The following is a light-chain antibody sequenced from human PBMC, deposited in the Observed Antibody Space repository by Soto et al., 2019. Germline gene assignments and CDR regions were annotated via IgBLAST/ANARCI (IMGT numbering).Light chain of an antibody. CDR3: QQYESLPLT. Sequence: DIQMTQSPSSLSASVGDRVTITCQASQDINKNLIWYQQKPGKAPKLLIYDASDLETGVPSRFSESGSGTGFTFTISSLQPEDFATYDCQQYESLPLTFGQGKRLEIK. V-gene: IGKV1-33*01. CDR1: QDINKN. CDR2: DAS. J-gene: IGKJ5*01.